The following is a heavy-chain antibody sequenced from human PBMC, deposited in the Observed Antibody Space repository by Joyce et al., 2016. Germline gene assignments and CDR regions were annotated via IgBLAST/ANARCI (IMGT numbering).Heavy chain of an antibody. Sequence: EGQLVESGGGLVQPGGSLRLSCAAAGFTFSRIWMNGVRQAPGRGLEWLANIKKDGREEYDVDSVEGRFTISRDNAKNLLYLQMNSLRDEDTAVYYCAAGAGWLIDYWGQGTLVTVSS. V-gene: IGHV3-7*05. D-gene: IGHD6-19*01. CDR3: AAGAGWLIDY. J-gene: IGHJ4*02. CDR1: GFTFSRIW. CDR2: IKKDGREE.